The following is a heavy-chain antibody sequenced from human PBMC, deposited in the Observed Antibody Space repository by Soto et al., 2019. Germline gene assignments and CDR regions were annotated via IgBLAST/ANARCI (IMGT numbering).Heavy chain of an antibody. V-gene: IGHV4-61*01. CDR2: IYYSGST. J-gene: IGHJ6*02. D-gene: IGHD6-6*01. Sequence: SETLSVACTVPGGSVSGGSYSGSWIRHPPVKGLEWIGYIYYSGSTNYRPSLKSRVTIPVDTSKHQYSLKLSSVNAADTAVYYCVRDRAARYDYCGMDDWRLGTTVTVSS. CDR1: GGSVSGGSYS. CDR3: VRDRAARYDYCGMDD.